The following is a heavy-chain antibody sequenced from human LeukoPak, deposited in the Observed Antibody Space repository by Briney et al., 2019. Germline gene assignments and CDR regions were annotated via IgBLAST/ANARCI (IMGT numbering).Heavy chain of an antibody. CDR3: ARDLGYCTNGVCRTRFDY. V-gene: IGHV3-7*03. D-gene: IGHD2-8*01. Sequence: GGSLRLSCAASGFTFSSYWMNWARQTPGKGLEWVASIKEDGSERQYVDSVKGRFSISRDNTKGSLFLQLNSLRAEDTAVYYCARDLGYCTNGVCRTRFDYWGQGTLVAVSS. CDR1: GFTFSSYW. CDR2: IKEDGSER. J-gene: IGHJ4*02.